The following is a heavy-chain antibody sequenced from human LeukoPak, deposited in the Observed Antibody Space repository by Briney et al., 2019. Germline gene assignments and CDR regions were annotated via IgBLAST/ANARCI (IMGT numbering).Heavy chain of an antibody. CDR1: GGSISSYY. J-gene: IGHJ6*02. V-gene: IGHV4-59*01. CDR2: IYYSGST. Sequence: SETLSLTCTVSGGSISSYYWSWIRQPPGKGLEWIGYIYYSGSTNYNPSLKSRVTISVGTSKNQFSLKLSSVTAADTAVYYCARGDCSGGSCSGSYYYGMDVWGQGTTVTVSS. CDR3: ARGDCSGGSCSGSYYYGMDV. D-gene: IGHD2-15*01.